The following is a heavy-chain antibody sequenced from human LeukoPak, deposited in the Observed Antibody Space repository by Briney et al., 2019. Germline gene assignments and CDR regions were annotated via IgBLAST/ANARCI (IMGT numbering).Heavy chain of an antibody. CDR3: ARGRYYDSSGYYGANWFDP. J-gene: IGHJ5*02. V-gene: IGHV4-34*01. Sequence: SETLSLTCAVYGGSFSGYYWSWNRQPPGKGLEWIGEINHSGSTNYNPSLKSRVTISVDTSKNQFSLELNSVTAADTAVYYCARGRYYDSSGYYGANWFDPWGQGTLVTVSS. CDR1: GGSFSGYY. CDR2: INHSGST. D-gene: IGHD3-22*01.